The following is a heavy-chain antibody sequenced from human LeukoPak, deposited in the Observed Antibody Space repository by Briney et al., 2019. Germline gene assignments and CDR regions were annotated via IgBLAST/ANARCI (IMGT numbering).Heavy chain of an antibody. J-gene: IGHJ6*02. D-gene: IGHD2-2*01. CDR1: GYTFTGYY. CDR3: ASWGVPAARALKSMEENYGMDV. Sequence: ASVKVSCKASGYTFTGYYMHWVRQAPGLGLEWMGWINPNSGGTNYAQKFQGRVTMTRDTSISTAYMELSRLRSDDTAVYYCASWGVPAARALKSMEENYGMDVWGQGTTVTVSS. V-gene: IGHV1-2*02. CDR2: INPNSGGT.